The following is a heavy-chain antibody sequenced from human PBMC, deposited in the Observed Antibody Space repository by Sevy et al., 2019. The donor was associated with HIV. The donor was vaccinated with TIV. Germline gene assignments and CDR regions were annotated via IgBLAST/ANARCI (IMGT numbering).Heavy chain of an antibody. V-gene: IGHV3-30*02. CDR2: IRYDGSNK. D-gene: IGHD1-7*01. CDR3: AKVPAGGTTLYYYYYMDV. CDR1: GFTFSSYG. J-gene: IGHJ6*03. Sequence: GGSLRLSCAASGFTFSSYGMHWVRQAPGKGLEWVAFIRYDGSNKYYADSVKGRFTISRDNSKNTLYLQMNSLRAEDTAVYYCAKVPAGGTTLYYYYYMDVWGKGTTVNVSS.